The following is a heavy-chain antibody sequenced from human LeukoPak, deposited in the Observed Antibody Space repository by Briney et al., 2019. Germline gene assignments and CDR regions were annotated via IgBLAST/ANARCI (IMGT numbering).Heavy chain of an antibody. D-gene: IGHD3-10*01. CDR2: INPNSGGT. CDR3: ARGSGSYYNDDYFDY. CDR1: GYTFTGYY. J-gene: IGHJ4*02. Sequence: GSSVKVSCKASGYTFTGYYMHWVRQAPGQGLEWMGWINPNSGGTNYAQKFQGWVTMTRDTSISTAYMELSRLRSDDTAVYYCARGSGSYYNDDYFDYWGQGTLVTVSS. V-gene: IGHV1-2*04.